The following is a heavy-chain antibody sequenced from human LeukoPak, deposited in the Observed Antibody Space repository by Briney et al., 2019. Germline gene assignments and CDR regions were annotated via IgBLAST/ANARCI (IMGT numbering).Heavy chain of an antibody. D-gene: IGHD1-20*01. Sequence: ASVKVSCKGSGYTLTELSMHWVRQAPGKGLEWMGGFDPEDGETIYAQKFQGRVTMTEDTSTDTAYMELSSLRSEDTAVYYCATVSITGTYYYYYYMDVWGKGTTVTVSS. CDR2: FDPEDGET. CDR1: GYTLTELS. J-gene: IGHJ6*03. CDR3: ATVSITGTYYYYYYMDV. V-gene: IGHV1-24*01.